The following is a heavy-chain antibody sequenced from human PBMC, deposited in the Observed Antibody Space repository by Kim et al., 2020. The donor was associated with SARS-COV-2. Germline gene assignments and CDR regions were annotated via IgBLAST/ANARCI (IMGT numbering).Heavy chain of an antibody. CDR3: ARGAWYHTY. V-gene: IGHV4-59*01. CDR2: ISYNGNT. D-gene: IGHD6-19*01. CDR1: GGSMNHYY. J-gene: IGHJ4*02. Sequence: SETLSLTCTVSGGSMNHYYWTWIRQPPGKGLEWIGYISYNGNTNYNPSLESRVTISLDTSKNQFSLNLTSVTAADTAVYYCARGAWYHTYWGQGTLVTVSS.